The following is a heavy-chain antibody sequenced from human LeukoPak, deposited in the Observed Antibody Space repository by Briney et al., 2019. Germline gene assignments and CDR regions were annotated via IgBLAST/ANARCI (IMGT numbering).Heavy chain of an antibody. CDR2: INPNSGGA. CDR3: ARVSDYYYYYGMDV. J-gene: IGHJ6*02. CDR1: GYTFTGYY. Sequence: GASVKVSCKASGYTFTGYYMHWVRQAPGQGLEWMGWINPNSGGANYAQKFQGRVTMTRDTSISTAYMELSRLRSDDTAVYYCARVSDYYYYYGMDVWGQGTTVTVSS. V-gene: IGHV1-2*02.